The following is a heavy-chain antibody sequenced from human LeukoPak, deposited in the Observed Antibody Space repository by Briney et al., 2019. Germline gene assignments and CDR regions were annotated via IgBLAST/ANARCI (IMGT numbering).Heavy chain of an antibody. CDR3: ARHHSNFDY. V-gene: IGHV4-39*01. D-gene: IGHD5-18*01. CDR1: SGSINSSSYY. CDR2: IYYIGNT. J-gene: IGHJ4*02. Sequence: SETLSLTCTVSSGSINSSSYYWGWIRQPPGKGLEWIGSIYYIGNTYYNPSLKSRVTISVDTSKNQFSLKLSSVTAADTAVYYCARHHSNFDYWGQGTLVTVSS.